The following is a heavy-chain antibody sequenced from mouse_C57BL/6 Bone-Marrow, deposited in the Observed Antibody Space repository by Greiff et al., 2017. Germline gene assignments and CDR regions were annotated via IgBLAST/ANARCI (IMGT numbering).Heavy chain of an antibody. Sequence: QVQLQQSGAELARPGASVKLSCKASGYTFTSYWMHWVKQRPGQGLEWIGEIDPSDSYTNYNQKFKGKSTLTVDKSSSTAYMQLSSLTSEDSAVYYCARWLLGYFDVWGTGTTVTVSS. CDR2: IDPSDSYT. V-gene: IGHV1-69*01. J-gene: IGHJ1*03. CDR3: ARWLLGYFDV. CDR1: GYTFTSYW. D-gene: IGHD2-3*01.